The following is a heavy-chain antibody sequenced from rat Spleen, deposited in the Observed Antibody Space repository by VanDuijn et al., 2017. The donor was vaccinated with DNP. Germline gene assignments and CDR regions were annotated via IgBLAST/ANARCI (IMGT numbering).Heavy chain of an antibody. D-gene: IGHD1-7*01. CDR1: GFTFSDYD. CDR3: TRENWVLDY. J-gene: IGHJ2*01. CDR2: INYEGSST. Sequence: EVQLVESGGGLVQPGRSLKLSCATSGFTFSDYDMAWVRQAPKKGLEWVASINYEGSSTHYGDSVKGRFTISRDDARNTLSLQMNSLRSEDTATYYCTRENWVLDYWGQGVMVTVSS. V-gene: IGHV5-22*01.